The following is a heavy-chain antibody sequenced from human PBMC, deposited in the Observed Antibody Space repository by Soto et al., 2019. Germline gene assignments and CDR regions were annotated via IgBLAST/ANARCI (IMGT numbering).Heavy chain of an antibody. CDR3: ARVSTVGLGGDAFDI. D-gene: IGHD4-4*01. Sequence: SETLSLTCTVSGGSISSGDYYWSWIRQPPGKGLEWIGYIYYSGSTYYNPSLKSRVTISVDTSKNQFSLKLSSVTAADTAVYYCARVSTVGLGGDAFDIWGQGTMVTVSS. CDR1: GGSISSGDYY. CDR2: IYYSGST. J-gene: IGHJ3*02. V-gene: IGHV4-30-4*01.